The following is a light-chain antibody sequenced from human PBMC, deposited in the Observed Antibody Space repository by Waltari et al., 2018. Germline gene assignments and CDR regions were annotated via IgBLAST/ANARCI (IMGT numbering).Light chain of an antibody. CDR1: MSNVGGGG. CDR2: STD. CDR3: ASWDSGLKAYV. J-gene: IGLJ1*01. V-gene: IGLV1-44*01. Sequence: QSLLTQAPSASGTPGQRVTVSCSGSMSNVGGGGVDWYQQVPGEAPKLLIYSTDARPSGVPDLFSGSKSGTSASLAIRGLRSEDQGDYYCASWDSGLKAYVFGTGTKVTAL.